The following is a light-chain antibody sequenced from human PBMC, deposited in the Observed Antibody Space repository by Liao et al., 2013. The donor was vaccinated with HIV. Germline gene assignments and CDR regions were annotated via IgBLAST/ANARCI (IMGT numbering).Light chain of an antibody. V-gene: IGLV3-21*01. Sequence: SYVLTQPPSVSVAPGQTARIACGGINIGSNIVHWYRQEPGQAPVLVIYYNTDRPSGIPERFSGSKSGNTATLTIYGAQAMDEADYYCQTWDIGTGVFGTGTKVTV. CDR1: NIGSNI. CDR2: YNT. J-gene: IGLJ1*01. CDR3: QTWDIGTGV.